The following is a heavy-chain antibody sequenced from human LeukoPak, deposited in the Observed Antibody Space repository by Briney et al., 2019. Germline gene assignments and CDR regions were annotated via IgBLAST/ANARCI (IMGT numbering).Heavy chain of an antibody. V-gene: IGHV4-4*07. Sequence: SETLSLTCTVSGGSISSYYWSWIRQPAGKGLEWIGRIYTRGSTNYNPSLKSRVTMSVDTSKNQFSLRLSSVTAADTAVYYCAGGHYDFWSGYYTSFDYWGQGTLVTVSS. J-gene: IGHJ4*02. D-gene: IGHD3-3*01. CDR3: AGGHYDFWSGYYTSFDY. CDR1: GGSISSYY. CDR2: IYTRGST.